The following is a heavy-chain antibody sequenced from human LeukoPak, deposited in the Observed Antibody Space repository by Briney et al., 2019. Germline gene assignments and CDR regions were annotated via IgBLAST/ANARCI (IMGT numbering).Heavy chain of an antibody. Sequence: GGSLRLSCAASGFTVSSNFMSWVRQAPGKGLEWVSVIYSGGATYYADSVKGRFTISRDNSKNTLYLQINGLRADDTAVYYCARAEQQLVLISWGQGTMVTAS. CDR2: IYSGGAT. D-gene: IGHD6-13*01. CDR1: GFTVSSNF. V-gene: IGHV3-53*01. J-gene: IGHJ3*01. CDR3: ARAEQQLVLIS.